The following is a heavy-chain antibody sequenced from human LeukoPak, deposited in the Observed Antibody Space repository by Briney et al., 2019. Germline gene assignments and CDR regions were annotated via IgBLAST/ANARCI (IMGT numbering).Heavy chain of an antibody. J-gene: IGHJ6*04. Sequence: SQTLSLTCTVSGGSMNSGDYYWSWIRQPPGKGLEWIGYIYYSGSTYYNPSLKSRVTISVDTSKNQFSLKLGSVSAADTAVYYCARQQIRRSGGGYYYGMDVWGRGTTVTVSS. CDR2: IYYSGST. D-gene: IGHD3-10*01. V-gene: IGHV4-30-4*01. CDR1: GGSMNSGDYY. CDR3: ARQQIRRSGGGYYYGMDV.